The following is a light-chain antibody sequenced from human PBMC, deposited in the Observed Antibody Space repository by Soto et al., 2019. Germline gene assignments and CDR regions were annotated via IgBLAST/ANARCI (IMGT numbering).Light chain of an antibody. CDR2: EVS. V-gene: IGKV2D-29*01. CDR3: MQSIKLAYT. CDR1: QSLLHSDGKTY. Sequence: DIVLTQTPLFLSVTPGQPSSISCRSTQSLLHSDGKTYFYWFLQKAGQPPQLLIYEVSNRFSGVCSRLSGSGSVTDFTLKISRFEADDVGIYYCMQSIKLAYTFRRGTKLEIK. J-gene: IGKJ2*01.